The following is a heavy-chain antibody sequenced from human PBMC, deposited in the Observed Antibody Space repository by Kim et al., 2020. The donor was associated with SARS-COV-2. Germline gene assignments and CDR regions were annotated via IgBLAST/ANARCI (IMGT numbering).Heavy chain of an antibody. CDR1: GFTFRTYA. CDR3: AKGHGRDAFDF. CDR2: IYSGGEHT. J-gene: IGHJ3*01. Sequence: GGSLRLSCAASGFTFRTYAMSWVRQAPGKWLEWVSVIYSGGEHTFYADSVKGRFTVSRDNSKNTLFLQMNNLRADDTAIYFCAKGHGRDAFDFWGPGTKGTVSS. V-gene: IGHV3-23*03.